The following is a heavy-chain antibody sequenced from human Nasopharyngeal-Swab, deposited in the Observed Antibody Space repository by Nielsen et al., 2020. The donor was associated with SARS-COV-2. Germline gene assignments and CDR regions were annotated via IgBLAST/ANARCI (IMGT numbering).Heavy chain of an antibody. CDR2: ITSSSATK. CDR1: GFIFSDYS. CDR3: AREFEAKGANYLDS. Sequence: GESLKISCAASGFIFSDYSMDWVRQAPGKGLEWVSYITSSSATKYYADSVKGRFTVSRDNAKNLLYLQMSSMRDEDTAVYYCAREFEAKGANYLDSWGLGTMVTVSS. J-gene: IGHJ4*02. D-gene: IGHD1-26*01. V-gene: IGHV3-48*02.